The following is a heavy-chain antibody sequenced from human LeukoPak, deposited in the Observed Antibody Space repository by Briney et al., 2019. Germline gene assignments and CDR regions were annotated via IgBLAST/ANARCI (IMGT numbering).Heavy chain of an antibody. CDR2: INPNSGGT. CDR3: ARYDLTYYYDTSGYLRYYGMDV. V-gene: IGHV1-2*02. D-gene: IGHD3-22*01. J-gene: IGHJ6*02. Sequence: ASVKVSCKASGYTFTDYYVHWVRQAPGQGFEWMGWINPNSGGTNYAQKFQGRVTMTRDTSISTAYMELSRLRSDDTAVYYCARYDLTYYYDTSGYLRYYGMDVWGQGTTVTVSS. CDR1: GYTFTDYY.